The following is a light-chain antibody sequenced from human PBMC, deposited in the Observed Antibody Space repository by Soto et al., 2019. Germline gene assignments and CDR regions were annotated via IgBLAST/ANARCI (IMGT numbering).Light chain of an antibody. Sequence: QSVLTQPPSASGTPGQRVTISCSGSSSNIGSNYVYWYQQLPGTAPKLLIYSNNQRPSGVPDRFSGSKSGTSASLAISGLRSEDEADYYCAAWDDSLSGLHVVFGGGTQLTVL. J-gene: IGLJ2*01. CDR3: AAWDDSLSGLHVV. CDR1: SSNIGSNY. CDR2: SNN. V-gene: IGLV1-47*02.